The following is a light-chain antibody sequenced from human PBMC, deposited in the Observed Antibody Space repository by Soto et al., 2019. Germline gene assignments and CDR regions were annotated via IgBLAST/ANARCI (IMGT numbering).Light chain of an antibody. CDR3: QQYNSYSWT. V-gene: IGKV1-5*01. Sequence: DIQMTQSPSTLSASVGDRVTITCRASQSITIWLAWYQQKPGKAPKLLIFDASSLESGVPSRFSGRGSGTGFTLTISSLQPDDFATYYCQQYNSYSWTFCEGTKVEIK. CDR2: DAS. CDR1: QSITIW. J-gene: IGKJ1*01.